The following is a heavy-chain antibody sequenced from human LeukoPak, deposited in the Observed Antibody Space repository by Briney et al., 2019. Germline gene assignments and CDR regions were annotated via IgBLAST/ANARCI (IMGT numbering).Heavy chain of an antibody. CDR1: GFTFSSYG. CDR2: IRYDGSNK. D-gene: IGHD2-2*01. J-gene: IGHJ3*02. V-gene: IGHV3-30*02. CDR3: ANPGIVVVPAAVQDAFDI. Sequence: GGSLRLSCAASGFTFSSYGMHWVRQAPGKGLEWVAFIRYDGSNKYYADSVKGRFTISRDNSKNTLYLQMNSLRAEDTAVYYCANPGIVVVPAAVQDAFDIWGQGTMVTVPS.